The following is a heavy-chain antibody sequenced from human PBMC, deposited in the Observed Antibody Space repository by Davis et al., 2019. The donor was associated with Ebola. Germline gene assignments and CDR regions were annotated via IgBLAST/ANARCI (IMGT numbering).Heavy chain of an antibody. D-gene: IGHD2-2*01. Sequence: SETLSLTCTVSGGSISSGGYYWSWIRQHPGQGLEWLGYIYYTGSTYYNPSFKSRVTISVDTSKNQFSLKLSSVTAADTAVYYCARGEDQLLWGWYYGMDVWGQGTTVTVSS. J-gene: IGHJ6*02. CDR3: ARGEDQLLWGWYYGMDV. CDR1: GGSISSGGYY. CDR2: IYYTGST. V-gene: IGHV4-31*03.